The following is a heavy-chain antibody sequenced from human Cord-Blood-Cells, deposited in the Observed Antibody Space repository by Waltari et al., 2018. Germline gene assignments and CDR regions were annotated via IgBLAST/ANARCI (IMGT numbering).Heavy chain of an antibody. CDR3: ATSYNWGSRGLFDY. CDR2: FDPEDGET. J-gene: IGHJ4*02. V-gene: IGHV1-24*01. Sequence: QFQLVQSGAEVKKPGASVKVSCKVSGSTLPDLSMHWVRQAPGKGLEWMGGFDPEDGETIYAQKFQGRVTMTEDTSTDTAYMELSSLRSEDTAVYYCATSYNWGSRGLFDYWGQGTLVTVSS. D-gene: IGHD7-27*01. CDR1: GSTLPDLS.